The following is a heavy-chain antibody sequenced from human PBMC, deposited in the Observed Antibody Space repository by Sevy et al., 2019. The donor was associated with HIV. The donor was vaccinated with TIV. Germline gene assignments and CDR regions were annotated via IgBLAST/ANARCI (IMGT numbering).Heavy chain of an antibody. CDR2: IRNKAKSYTT. J-gene: IGHJ3*01. CDR1: GFDFSDPY. Sequence: GGSLRLSCAASGFDFSDPYMDWVRQAPGQGLEWVARIRNKAKSYTTDYAGSVKGRFTISRDDSKNSVYLQMKSLKTEDTAIYYYAGVFGYYSVGRGNWDGAYSCWGQGAMVTVSS. D-gene: IGHD3-10*01. CDR3: AGVFGYYSVGRGNWDGAYSC. V-gene: IGHV3-72*01.